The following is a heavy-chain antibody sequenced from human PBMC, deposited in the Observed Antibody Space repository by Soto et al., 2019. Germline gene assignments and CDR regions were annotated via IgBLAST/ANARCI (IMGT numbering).Heavy chain of an antibody. CDR3: ERGLSRRADV. CDR2: MNEDGGTT. Sequence: EVRLVESGGGLVRPGGSLRLSCAASGFTFSSYWMHWVRQAPGKGLVWVSRMNEDGGTTDYADSVKGRFTISRDNAKNTLYLQMNSLRVEDTAVYYCERGLSRRADVWSQGTTVTVSS. J-gene: IGHJ6*02. D-gene: IGHD2-15*01. CDR1: GFTFSSYW. V-gene: IGHV3-74*02.